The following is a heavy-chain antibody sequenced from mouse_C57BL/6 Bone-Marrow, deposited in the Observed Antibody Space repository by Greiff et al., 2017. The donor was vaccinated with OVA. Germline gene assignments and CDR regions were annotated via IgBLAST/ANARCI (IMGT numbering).Heavy chain of an antibody. Sequence: RKQAVAERGRPGDAVKLSCTASGFHIKNTYMHWVKQRPEQGLAWIGRIDPANDNTKYAPKFQGKATMTADTSSNTAYLQLSSLSSEDTAVYCCARGNFGSSFYAMDYWGQGTSVTVSS. D-gene: IGHD1-1*01. CDR2: IDPANDNT. V-gene: IGHV14-3*01. J-gene: IGHJ4*01. CDR3: ARGNFGSSFYAMDY. CDR1: GFHIKNTY.